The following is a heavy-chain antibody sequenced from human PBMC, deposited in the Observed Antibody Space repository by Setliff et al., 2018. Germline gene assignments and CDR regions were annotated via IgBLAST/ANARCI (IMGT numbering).Heavy chain of an antibody. CDR2: IIPILGIA. CDR3: ARDPTTVTTRWYFDL. Sequence: ASVKVSCKASGGTFSSYAISWARQAPGQGLEWMGGIIPILGIANYAQKFQGRVTITADESTSTAYMELSSLRSEDTAVYYCARDPTTVTTRWYFDLWGRGTLVTVSS. CDR1: GGTFSSYA. J-gene: IGHJ2*01. D-gene: IGHD4-17*01. V-gene: IGHV1-69*10.